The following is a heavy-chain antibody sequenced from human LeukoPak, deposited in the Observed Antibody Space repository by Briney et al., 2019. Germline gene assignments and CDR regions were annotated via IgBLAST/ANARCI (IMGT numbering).Heavy chain of an antibody. J-gene: IGHJ4*02. CDR1: GGSISSSTYY. CDR3: ARHKPVLRYFDWLSYFDY. Sequence: SETLSLTCTVSGGSISSSTYYWGWIRQPPGKGLEWIGSIYYSGSTYYNPSLKSRVTISVDTSKNQFSLKLSSVTAADTAVYYCARHKPVLRYFDWLSYFDYWGQGTLVTVSS. D-gene: IGHD3-9*01. CDR2: IYYSGST. V-gene: IGHV4-39*01.